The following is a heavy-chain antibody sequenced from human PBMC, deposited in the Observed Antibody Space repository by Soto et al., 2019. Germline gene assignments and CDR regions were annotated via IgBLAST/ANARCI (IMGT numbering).Heavy chain of an antibody. CDR1: GYTFTSYA. V-gene: IGHV1-3*01. CDR2: INAGNGNT. Sequence: GASVKVSCKASGYTFTSYAMHWVRQAPGQRLEWMGWINAGNGNTKYSQKFQGRVTITRDTSASTAYMELSSLRSEDTAVYYCAREDCSSTSCPNWFDPWGQGTLVTVSS. CDR3: AREDCSSTSCPNWFDP. D-gene: IGHD2-2*01. J-gene: IGHJ5*02.